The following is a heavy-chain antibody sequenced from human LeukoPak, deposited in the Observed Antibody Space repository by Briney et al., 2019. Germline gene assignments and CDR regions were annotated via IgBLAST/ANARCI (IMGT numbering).Heavy chain of an antibody. CDR1: GFTFSSYA. J-gene: IGHJ6*02. CDR3: TVGGCSGGSCYEPRYYYYGMDA. V-gene: IGHV3-49*04. D-gene: IGHD2-15*01. CDR2: IRSKAYGGTT. Sequence: PGGSLRLSCAASGFTFSSYAMSWVRQAPGKGLEWVGFIRSKAYGGTTEYAASVKGRFTISRDDSKSIAYLQMNSLKTEDTAVYYCTVGGCSGGSCYEPRYYYYGMDAWGQGTTVTVSS.